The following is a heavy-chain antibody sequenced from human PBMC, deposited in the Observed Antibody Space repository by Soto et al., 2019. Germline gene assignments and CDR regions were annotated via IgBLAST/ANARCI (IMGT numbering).Heavy chain of an antibody. D-gene: IGHD3-22*01. CDR1: GFSLSTSGVG. J-gene: IGHJ3*02. V-gene: IGHV2-5*02. Sequence: SGPTLVNPTQTLTLTCTFSGFSLSTSGVGVGWIRQPPGKALEWLALIYWDDDKRYSPSLKSRLTITKDTSKNQVVLTMTNMDPVDTATYYCARLLDTYYYDSSGPGDFDIWGQGTMVTVSS. CDR2: IYWDDDK. CDR3: ARLLDTYYYDSSGPGDFDI.